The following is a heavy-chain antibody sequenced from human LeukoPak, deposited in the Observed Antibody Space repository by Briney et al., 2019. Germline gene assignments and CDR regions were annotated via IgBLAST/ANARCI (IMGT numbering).Heavy chain of an antibody. Sequence: ASVKVSCKASGYTFTGHYMHWVRQAPGQGLEWMGWINPKSGDTNYAQKFQGRVTMTRDTSISTAYMELNSLRSDDTALFYCARAYCTTNSCYFIMDSWGQGTLVTVSS. V-gene: IGHV1-2*02. CDR2: INPKSGDT. J-gene: IGHJ4*02. D-gene: IGHD2-2*01. CDR1: GYTFTGHY. CDR3: ARAYCTTNSCYFIMDS.